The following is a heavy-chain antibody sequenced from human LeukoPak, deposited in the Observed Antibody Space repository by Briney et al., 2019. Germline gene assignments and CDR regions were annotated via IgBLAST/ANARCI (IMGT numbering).Heavy chain of an antibody. CDR2: IIPIFGTA. D-gene: IGHD3-9*01. V-gene: IGHV1-69*05. Sequence: ASVKVSCKASGGTFSSYAISWVRQAPGQGLEWMGRIIPIFGTANYAQKFQGRVTITTDESTSTAYMELSSLRPEDTAVYYCARAPPYYDILTDNWFDPWGQGTLVTVSS. J-gene: IGHJ5*02. CDR3: ARAPPYYDILTDNWFDP. CDR1: GGTFSSYA.